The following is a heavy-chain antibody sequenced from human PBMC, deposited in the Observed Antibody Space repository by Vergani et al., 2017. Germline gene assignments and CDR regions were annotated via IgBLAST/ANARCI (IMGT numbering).Heavy chain of an antibody. CDR1: GGSFSGYY. V-gene: IGHV4-34*01. Sequence: QVQLQQWGAGLLKPSETLSLTCAVYGGSFSGYYWSWIRQPPGKGLEWIGEINHSGSINYNPSLKSRVTISVDTSKNQFSLKLSSVTAADTAVYYCARAGLVGATSFDYWGQGTLVTVSS. CDR2: INHSGSI. J-gene: IGHJ4*02. D-gene: IGHD1-26*01. CDR3: ARAGLVGATSFDY.